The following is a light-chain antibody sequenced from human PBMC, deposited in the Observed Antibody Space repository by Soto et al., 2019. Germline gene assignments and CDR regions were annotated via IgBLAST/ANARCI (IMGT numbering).Light chain of an antibody. Sequence: QSVLTQPVSVSGSPGQSIAISCIGTSSDIGSYNYVSWYQQHPGKAPKLMIYDVSNRPSGVSDRFSGSKSGNTASLTISGLQAEDEADYYCKSFTTSSTSVFGTGTKVTVL. J-gene: IGLJ1*01. CDR1: SSDIGSYNY. CDR3: KSFTTSSTSV. V-gene: IGLV2-14*01. CDR2: DVS.